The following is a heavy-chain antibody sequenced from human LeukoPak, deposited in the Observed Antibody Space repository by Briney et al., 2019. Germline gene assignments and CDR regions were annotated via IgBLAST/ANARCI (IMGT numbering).Heavy chain of an antibody. V-gene: IGHV3-11*04. Sequence: GGSLRLSCAASGLTFSDYYMSWIRQAPGEGLEWVSYISSSGSSIFYADSVKGRFTISRDNAKNSLYLQMNSLGAEDTAVYYCARRPYSSSWYYFDCWGQGTLVTVSS. D-gene: IGHD6-13*01. CDR3: ARRPYSSSWYYFDC. J-gene: IGHJ4*02. CDR2: ISSSGSSI. CDR1: GLTFSDYY.